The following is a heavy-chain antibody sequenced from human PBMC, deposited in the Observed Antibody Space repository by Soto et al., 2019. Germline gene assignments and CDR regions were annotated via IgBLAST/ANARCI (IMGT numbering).Heavy chain of an antibody. V-gene: IGHV4-31*03. Sequence: SETLSLTCTVSGGSISSGGYSWSWIRQHPGKGLEWIGYIYYSGSTYYNPSLKSRVTISVDTSKNQFSLKLSSVTAADTAVYYCARGPPLGYWGQGTLVTVSS. CDR1: GGSISSGGYS. CDR2: IYYSGST. CDR3: ARGPPLGY. J-gene: IGHJ4*02.